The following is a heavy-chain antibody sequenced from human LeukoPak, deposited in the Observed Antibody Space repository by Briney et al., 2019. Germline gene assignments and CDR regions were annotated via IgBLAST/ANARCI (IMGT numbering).Heavy chain of an antibody. Sequence: GASVKVSCKASGYTFTSYGISWVRQAPGQGLEWMGWISAYNGNTNYAQKLQGRVTMTTDTSTSTAYMELRSLRSDDTAVYYCARVLLWFGELLFNASGLASDFDYWGQGTLVTVSS. CDR3: ARVLLWFGELLFNASGLASDFDY. CDR2: ISAYNGNT. CDR1: GYTFTSYG. V-gene: IGHV1-18*01. J-gene: IGHJ4*02. D-gene: IGHD3-10*01.